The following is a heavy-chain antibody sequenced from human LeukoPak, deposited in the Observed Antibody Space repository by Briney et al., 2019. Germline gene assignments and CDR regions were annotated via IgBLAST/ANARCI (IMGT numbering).Heavy chain of an antibody. CDR3: ARDTYGVYDY. D-gene: IGHD3-10*01. CDR2: IYHSGST. CDR1: GYSISSGYY. V-gene: IGHV4-38-2*02. J-gene: IGHJ4*02. Sequence: PSETLSLTCTVSGYSISSGYYWGWIRQPPGKGLEWIGSIYHSGSTYYNPSLKSRVTISVDTSKNQFSLKLSSVTAADTAVYYCARDTYGVYDYWGQGTLVTVSS.